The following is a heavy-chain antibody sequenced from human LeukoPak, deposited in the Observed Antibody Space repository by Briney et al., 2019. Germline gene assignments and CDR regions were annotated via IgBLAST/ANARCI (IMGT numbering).Heavy chain of an antibody. CDR2: IDGDGRIT. Sequence: GGSLRLSCAASGFTFSSYWMHWVRQVPGQGLVWVSHIDGDGRITNYGDSVKGRFTISRDNSKYTLYLQVNSLRAEDTAIYYCAKKRVLVVPAADFDYWGQGTLVTVSS. D-gene: IGHD2-2*01. V-gene: IGHV3-74*01. J-gene: IGHJ4*02. CDR3: AKKRVLVVPAADFDY. CDR1: GFTFSSYW.